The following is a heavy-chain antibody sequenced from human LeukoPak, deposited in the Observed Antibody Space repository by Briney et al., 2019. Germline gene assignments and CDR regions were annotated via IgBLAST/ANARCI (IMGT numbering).Heavy chain of an antibody. J-gene: IGHJ4*02. Sequence: SGGSLRLSCAASGFTFSSYSMNWVRQAPGKGLEWVSSISSSSSYIYYADSVKGRFTICRDNAKNSLYLQMNSLRGEDTAVYYWARDLKRWLVRPFDYWGQGTLVTVSS. D-gene: IGHD6-19*01. CDR3: ARDLKRWLVRPFDY. CDR1: GFTFSSYS. CDR2: ISSSSSYI. V-gene: IGHV3-21*06.